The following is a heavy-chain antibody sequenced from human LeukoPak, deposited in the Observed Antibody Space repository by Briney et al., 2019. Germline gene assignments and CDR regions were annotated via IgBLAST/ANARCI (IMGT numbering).Heavy chain of an antibody. CDR1: GGTFSSYA. Sequence: SVKVSCKPSGGTFSSYAISWVRQAPGHGLEWMGGIIPIFGTANYAQTFQGRVTITADESTSPAYMELSSLRSDDTAVYYCARAYSSSSVFFFDYWGQGTLVTVSS. V-gene: IGHV1-69*13. J-gene: IGHJ4*02. CDR2: IIPIFGTA. D-gene: IGHD6-6*01. CDR3: ARAYSSSSVFFFDY.